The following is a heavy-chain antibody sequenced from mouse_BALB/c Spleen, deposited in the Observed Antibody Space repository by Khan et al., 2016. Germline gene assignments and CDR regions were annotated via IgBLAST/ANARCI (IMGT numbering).Heavy chain of an antibody. D-gene: IGHD1-1*01. CDR3: ARAGYYGYLAY. V-gene: IGHV4-1*02. J-gene: IGHJ3*01. CDR2: INPDSSTI. CDR1: GFDFSRYW. Sequence: EVKLLESGGGLVQPGGSLKLSCAASGFDFSRYWMSWVRQAPGKGLEWIGEINPDSSTINYTPSLKDKFIISRDTAKNTLYLQLSKVRSKDTALYYCARAGYYGYLAYWGQGTLVTVSA.